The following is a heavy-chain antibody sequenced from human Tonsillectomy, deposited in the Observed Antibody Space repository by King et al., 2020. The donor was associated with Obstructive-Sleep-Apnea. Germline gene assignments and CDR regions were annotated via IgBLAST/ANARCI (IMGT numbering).Heavy chain of an antibody. CDR1: GGSISSYY. Sequence: QLQESGPGLVKPSETLSLTCTVSGGSISSYYWSWIRQPPGKGLEWIGYIYYSGSTNYNPSLKSRVTISVDTSKNPFSLKLSSVTAADTAVYYWARGGWELLGGYFDYWGQGTLVTVSS. J-gene: IGHJ4*02. CDR3: ARGGWELLGGYFDY. V-gene: IGHV4-59*01. D-gene: IGHD1-26*01. CDR2: IYYSGST.